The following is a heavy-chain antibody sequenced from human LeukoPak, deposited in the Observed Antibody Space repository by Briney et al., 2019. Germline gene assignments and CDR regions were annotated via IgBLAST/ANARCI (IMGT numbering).Heavy chain of an antibody. CDR2: IYYSGRT. CDR1: GASISNYY. J-gene: IGHJ4*02. CDR3: ARGSGSYGFDY. V-gene: IGHV4-59*01. Sequence: PSETLSLTCTVSGASISNYYWSWIRQPPGKGLEWIGYIYYSGRTNYNPSLKSRVTISVDSSKNQFSLNLSSVTAADTAVYYCARGSGSYGFDYWGQGTLVTVSS. D-gene: IGHD3-10*01.